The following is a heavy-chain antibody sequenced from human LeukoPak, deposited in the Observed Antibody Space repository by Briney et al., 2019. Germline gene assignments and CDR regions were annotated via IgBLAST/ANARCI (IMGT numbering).Heavy chain of an antibody. V-gene: IGHV3-48*02. J-gene: IGHJ4*02. CDR1: GFTFSNFW. CDR3: ASSESYRFDY. Sequence: PGGSLRLSCEASGFTFSNFWMNWVRQAPGKGLEWVSHITASGTAMFYADSVKGRFTISRDNAKNSLYLQMNSLRDEDTAVYYCASSESYRFDYWGQGTLVTVSS. D-gene: IGHD1-26*01. CDR2: ITASGTAM.